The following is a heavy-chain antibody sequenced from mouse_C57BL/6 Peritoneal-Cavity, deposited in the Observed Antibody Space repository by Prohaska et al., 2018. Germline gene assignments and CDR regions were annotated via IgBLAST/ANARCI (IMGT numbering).Heavy chain of an antibody. Sequence: GQGLEWLGVIWKRGSTDYNAAFMSRLSITKDNSKSQVFFKMNRLQADDTSVYYCAKESYYGSSPFWYFDFWGTGTTVTVSS. CDR2: IWKRGST. CDR3: AKESYYGSSPFWYFDF. V-gene: IGHV2-5*01. D-gene: IGHD1-1*01. J-gene: IGHJ1*03.